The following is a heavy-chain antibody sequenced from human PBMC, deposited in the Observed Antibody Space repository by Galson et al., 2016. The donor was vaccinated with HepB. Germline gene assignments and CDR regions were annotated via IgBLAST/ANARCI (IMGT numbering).Heavy chain of an antibody. CDR2: ISYSGIT. CDR3: ANHGPMVRSWGGKRFDP. CDR1: GGALSSRSYY. D-gene: IGHD6-13*01. J-gene: IGHJ5*02. V-gene: IGHV4-39*01. Sequence: SETLSLTCAVSGGALSSRSYYWGWLRQPPGKGLEWIGTISYSGITYYNPSLKTRCTISVDTSKNQFSLKMNSVTAADTPVYYCANHGPMVRSWGGKRFDPWGQGTLVTVSS.